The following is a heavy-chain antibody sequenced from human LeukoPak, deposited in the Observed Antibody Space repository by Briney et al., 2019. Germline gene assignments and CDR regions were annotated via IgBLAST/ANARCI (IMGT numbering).Heavy chain of an antibody. CDR2: ITASGTAM. Sequence: TGGSLRLSCAASGFTFSSYSMNWVRQAPGKGLEWVSHITASGTAMFYADSVKGRFTISRDNSKNTLYLQMNSLRAEDTAVYYCARVEAVADNWGQGTLVTVSS. D-gene: IGHD6-19*01. J-gene: IGHJ4*02. CDR1: GFTFSSYS. CDR3: ARVEAVADN. V-gene: IGHV3-48*01.